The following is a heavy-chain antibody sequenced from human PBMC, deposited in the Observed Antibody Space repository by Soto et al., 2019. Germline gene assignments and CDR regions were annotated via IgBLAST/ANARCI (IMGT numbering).Heavy chain of an antibody. Sequence: GGSLRLSCAASGFTFSSYWMSWVRHAPGKGLEWVANIKQDGSEKYYVDSVKGRFTISRDNAKNSLYLQMNSLRAEDTAVYYXXXXRWFGELGDYYYYYMDVWGKGTTVTVSS. D-gene: IGHD3-10*01. CDR3: XXXRWFGELGDYYYYYMDV. CDR1: GFTFSSYW. V-gene: IGHV3-7*01. J-gene: IGHJ6*03. CDR2: IKQDGSEK.